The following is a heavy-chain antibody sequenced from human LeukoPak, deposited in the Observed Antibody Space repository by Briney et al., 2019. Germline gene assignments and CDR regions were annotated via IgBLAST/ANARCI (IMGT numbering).Heavy chain of an antibody. CDR3: ARFPLGEYYFDY. Sequence: PSETLSLTCTVSGGSISSYYWSWIRQPPGKGLVWIGYIYYSGSTNYNPSLKSRVTISVDTSKNQFSLKLSSVTAADTAVYYCARFPLGEYYFDYWGQGTLVTVSS. J-gene: IGHJ4*02. V-gene: IGHV4-59*01. CDR1: GGSISSYY. CDR2: IYYSGST.